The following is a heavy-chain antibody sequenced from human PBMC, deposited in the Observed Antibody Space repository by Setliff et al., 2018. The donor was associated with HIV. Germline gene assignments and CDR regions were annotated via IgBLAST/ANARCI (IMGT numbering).Heavy chain of an antibody. CDR1: GGTFRGFG. V-gene: IGHV1-69*13. J-gene: IGHJ6*03. D-gene: IGHD5-12*01. Sequence: SVKVSCKASGGTFRGFGISWVVQAPGQGLEWMGQIIPIFGTPRYAQKFQGRVTITADESTSTVYMELSSLRSDDTAVYYCATNPEMATINYYYYYMDVWGKGTTVTVSS. CDR2: IIPIFGTP. CDR3: ATNPEMATINYYYYYMDV.